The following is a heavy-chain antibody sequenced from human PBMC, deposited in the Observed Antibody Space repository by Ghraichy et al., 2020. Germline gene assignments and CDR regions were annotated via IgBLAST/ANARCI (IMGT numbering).Heavy chain of an antibody. D-gene: IGHD3-16*01. J-gene: IGHJ6*03. CDR3: ARDMGIWGRMTWYMDV. CDR2: ISSSSSTI. V-gene: IGHV3-48*02. Sequence: GGSLRLSCAASGFTFSSYSMNWVRQAPGKGLEWVSYISSSSSTIYYADSVKGRFTISRDNAKNSLYLQMNSLRDEDTAVYYCARDMGIWGRMTWYMDVWGKGTTVTVSS. CDR1: GFTFSSYS.